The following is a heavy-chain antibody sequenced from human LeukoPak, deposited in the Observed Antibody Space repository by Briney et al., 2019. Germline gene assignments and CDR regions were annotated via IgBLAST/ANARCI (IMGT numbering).Heavy chain of an antibody. V-gene: IGHV4-39*01. J-gene: IGHJ4*02. D-gene: IGHD1-26*01. CDR3: ARQRWYRGLDY. CDR2: IYYSGST. CDR1: GGSISSSSYY. Sequence: SETLSLICTVSGGSISSSSYYWGWLRQPPGKGLEWIGSIYYSGSTYYNPSLKSRVTISVDTSKNQFSLKLSSVTAADTAVYYCARQRWYRGLDYWGQGTLVTVSS.